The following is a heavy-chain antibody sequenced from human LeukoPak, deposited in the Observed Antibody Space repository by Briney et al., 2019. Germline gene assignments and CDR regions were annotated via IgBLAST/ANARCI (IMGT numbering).Heavy chain of an antibody. CDR3: ARSHIAAAGTNWFDP. CDR2: IYPGDSDT. CDR1: GYSFTSYW. Sequence: GESLKISCKGSGYSFTSYWIGWVLQVPGKGLEWMGIIYPGDSDTRYSPSFQGQVTISADKSISTAYLQWSSLKASDTAMYYCARSHIAAAGTNWFDPWGQGTLVTVSS. J-gene: IGHJ5*02. V-gene: IGHV5-51*01. D-gene: IGHD6-13*01.